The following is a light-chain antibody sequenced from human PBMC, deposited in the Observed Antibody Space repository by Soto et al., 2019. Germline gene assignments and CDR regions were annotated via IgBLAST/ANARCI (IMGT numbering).Light chain of an antibody. Sequence: DIQMTQSPSSLSGSVGDRVTITCRASQRISNYLKWYQQKPGEVPKLLIFAASSVQSGVPSRFSGSGSGTDFTLTISSLQPEGFASYYCQQSYSTPITFGQGTRLEIK. CDR1: QRISNY. J-gene: IGKJ5*01. CDR2: AAS. CDR3: QQSYSTPIT. V-gene: IGKV1-39*01.